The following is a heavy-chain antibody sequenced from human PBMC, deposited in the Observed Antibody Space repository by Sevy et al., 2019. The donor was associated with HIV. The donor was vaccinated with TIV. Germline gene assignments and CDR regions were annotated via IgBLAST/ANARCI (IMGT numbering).Heavy chain of an antibody. Sequence: SETLSLTCAVSGGSINSFFWSWIRQSPGKGLEWIGYVYDSGNSEYNPSLRSRVTISVDTSKKQFSLKLSSVTAADTAVYYCAGGGGIYYDSRGFHPQYYFDSWGQGTLVTVSS. CDR1: GGSINSFF. CDR3: AGGGGIYYDSRGFHPQYYFDS. CDR2: VYDSGNS. D-gene: IGHD3-22*01. J-gene: IGHJ4*02. V-gene: IGHV4-59*01.